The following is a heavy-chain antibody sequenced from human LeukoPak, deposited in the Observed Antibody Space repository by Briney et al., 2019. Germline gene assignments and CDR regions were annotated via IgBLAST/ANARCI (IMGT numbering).Heavy chain of an antibody. D-gene: IGHD3-10*01. CDR3: ATATGAMVADSDY. CDR2: VDPEDGET. J-gene: IGHJ4*02. Sequence: ASVKVSCKVSGYTFTDYYIHWVQQAPGKGLEWMGLVDPEDGETIYAEKFQGRVTITADTSTDTAYMELSSLRSEDTAVYYCATATGAMVADSDYWGQGTLVTVSS. V-gene: IGHV1-69-2*01. CDR1: GYTFTDYY.